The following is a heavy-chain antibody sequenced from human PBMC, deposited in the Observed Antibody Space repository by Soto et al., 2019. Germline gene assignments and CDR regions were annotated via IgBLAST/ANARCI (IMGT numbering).Heavy chain of an antibody. D-gene: IGHD4-4*01. CDR1: GFTFSSYA. Sequence: GGSLRLSCAASGFTFSSYAMSWVRQAPGKGLEWVSAISGSGGSTYYADSVKGRFTISRDNSKNTLYLQMNSLRAEDTAVYYCAKDMVGITVTTNGMDVWGHGTTVTVSS. CDR2: ISGSGGST. V-gene: IGHV3-23*01. J-gene: IGHJ6*02. CDR3: AKDMVGITVTTNGMDV.